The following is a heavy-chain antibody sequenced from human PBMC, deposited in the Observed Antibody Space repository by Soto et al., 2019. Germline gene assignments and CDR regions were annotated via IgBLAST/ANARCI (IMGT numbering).Heavy chain of an antibody. J-gene: IGHJ6*02. CDR3: ARDRAKWKDYYYYGMDV. V-gene: IGHV4-30-4*01. CDR1: GGSISSGDDF. CDR2: IYYSGST. Sequence: ASETLSLTCTVSGGSISSGDDFWTWIRQPPGKGLEWIGYIYYSGSTYYNPSLKSRLTMSVDTSKNQFSLKLSSVTAADTAVYYCARDRAKWKDYYYYGMDVWGQGTTVTASS. D-gene: IGHD1-20*01.